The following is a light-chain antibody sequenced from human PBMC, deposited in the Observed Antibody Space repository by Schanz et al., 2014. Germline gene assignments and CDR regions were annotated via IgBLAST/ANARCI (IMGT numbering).Light chain of an antibody. CDR1: SSNIGSET. V-gene: IGLV1-44*01. J-gene: IGLJ1*01. Sequence: QSVLTQPPSASGTPGQRVTISCSGSSSNIGSETVHWYQQLPGTAPKLLMYNNNQRPSGVPDRLSGSKSGTSASLAISDLQSEDEADYYCAAWDDSLNAYVLGTGTKLTVL. CDR2: NNN. CDR3: AAWDDSLNAYV.